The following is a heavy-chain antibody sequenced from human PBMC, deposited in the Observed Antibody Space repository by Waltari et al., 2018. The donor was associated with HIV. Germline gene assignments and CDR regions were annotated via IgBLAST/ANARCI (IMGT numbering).Heavy chain of an antibody. D-gene: IGHD6-13*01. CDR2: MYHSGST. V-gene: IGHV4-38-2*02. Sequence: QVQLQESGPGLVKPSETLSLTCTVSGYSISSGYYWGWLRQPPGKGLEWIGSMYHSGSTYYNPSLKSRVTMSVDTSKNQFSLKLTSVTAADTAVYYCARVRGVAAAGTSWFDPWGQGTLVTVSS. CDR3: ARVRGVAAAGTSWFDP. J-gene: IGHJ5*02. CDR1: GYSISSGYY.